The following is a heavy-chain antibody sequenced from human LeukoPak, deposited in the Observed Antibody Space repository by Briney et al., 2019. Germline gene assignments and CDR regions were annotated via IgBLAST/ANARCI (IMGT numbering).Heavy chain of an antibody. CDR2: ISLSGGYT. CDR1: GFTFSNYA. Sequence: PGGSLRLSCAASGFTFSNYAMSWVRQAPGKGLEWVSSISLSGGYTYYADSMKGRITISRDNSKNTLYLQMNSLRAEDTALYYCAKDIRDSGNYGWFVPWGQGTLVTVSS. CDR3: AKDIRDSGNYGWFVP. J-gene: IGHJ5*02. D-gene: IGHD1-26*01. V-gene: IGHV3-23*01.